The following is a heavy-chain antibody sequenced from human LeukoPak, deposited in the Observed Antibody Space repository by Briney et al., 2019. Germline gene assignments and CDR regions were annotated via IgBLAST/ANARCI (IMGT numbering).Heavy chain of an antibody. CDR3: ARDLDGYNDY. V-gene: IGHV4-59*01. D-gene: IGHD5-24*01. Sequence: SETLSFTCTVSGGSISSYYWSWIRQPPGKGLEWIGYIYYSGSTNYNPSLKSRVTISVDTSKNQFSLKLSSVTAADTAVYYCARDLDGYNDYWGQGTLVTVSS. CDR1: GGSISSYY. J-gene: IGHJ4*02. CDR2: IYYSGST.